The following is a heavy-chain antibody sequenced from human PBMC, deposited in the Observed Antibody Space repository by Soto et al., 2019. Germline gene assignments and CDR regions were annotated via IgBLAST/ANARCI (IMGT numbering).Heavy chain of an antibody. V-gene: IGHV1-18*04. CDR1: GYTFTTYG. CDR2: ISAYNGYT. J-gene: IGHJ4*02. Sequence: QVQLVQSGAEVKKPGASVKVSCKASGYTFTTYGMTCVRQAPGQGLEWMGGISAYNGYTDYAQKFQGRVTMTTDTSTNTASMELSSLPSDDTAVYYCARDRKGRAYITSYYCAYWGQGTLVNVS. D-gene: IGHD1-1*01. CDR3: ARDRKGRAYITSYYCAY.